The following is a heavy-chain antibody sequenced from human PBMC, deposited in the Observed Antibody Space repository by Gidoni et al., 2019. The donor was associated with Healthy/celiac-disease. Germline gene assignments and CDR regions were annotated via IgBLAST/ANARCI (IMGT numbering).Heavy chain of an antibody. J-gene: IGHJ3*02. V-gene: IGHV3-11*06. CDR3: ARESYGDPLGAFDI. CDR2: ISSSSSYT. D-gene: IGHD4-17*01. CDR1: GFPFSDYY. Sequence: QGQLVESGGGLVKPGGSLRLSCAASGFPFSDYYMSWIRQAPGKGLEWVSYISSSSSYTNYADSVKGRFTISRDNAKNSLYLQMNSLRAEDTAVYYCARESYGDPLGAFDIWGQGTMVTVSS.